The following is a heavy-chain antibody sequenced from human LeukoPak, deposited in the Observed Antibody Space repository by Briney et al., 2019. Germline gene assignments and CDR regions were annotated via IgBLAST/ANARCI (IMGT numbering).Heavy chain of an antibody. Sequence: ASVKVSCKASGGTFSSYAISWVRQAPGQGLEWMGGIIPIFGTANYAQKVQGRVTITADESTSTAYMELSSLRSEDTAVYYCARDRGLHDLERFDPWGQGTLVTVSS. D-gene: IGHD1-1*01. CDR1: GGTFSSYA. V-gene: IGHV1-69*13. CDR3: ARDRGLHDLERFDP. J-gene: IGHJ5*02. CDR2: IIPIFGTA.